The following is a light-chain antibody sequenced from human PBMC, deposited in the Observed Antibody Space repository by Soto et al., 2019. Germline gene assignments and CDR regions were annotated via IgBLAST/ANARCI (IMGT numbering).Light chain of an antibody. CDR2: STN. J-gene: IGLJ3*02. CDR3: ALSLPRGVWE. CDR1: SGSVSTSSY. V-gene: IGLV8-61*01. Sequence: QTVVTQEPSFSVSPGGTITLTCGLTSGSVSTSSYPSWCQQTPGQAPRTLIYSTNTRSSGVPDRFSGSILGNKAALTITGAQADDESDYYCALSLPRGVWEFGGGTKVTVL.